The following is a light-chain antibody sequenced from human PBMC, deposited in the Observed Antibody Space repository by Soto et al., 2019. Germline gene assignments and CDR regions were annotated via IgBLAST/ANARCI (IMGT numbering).Light chain of an antibody. Sequence: EIVMTQSPATLSVSPGERATLSCRASQSVSSRLAWYQQKHGQASRLLIYRASTRATGSPARFSGSGSGTEFTLTISSLQSEDFAVYYCQQYNNWPPSFGGGTKVDIK. J-gene: IGKJ4*01. CDR2: RAS. CDR3: QQYNNWPPS. CDR1: QSVSSR. V-gene: IGKV3-15*01.